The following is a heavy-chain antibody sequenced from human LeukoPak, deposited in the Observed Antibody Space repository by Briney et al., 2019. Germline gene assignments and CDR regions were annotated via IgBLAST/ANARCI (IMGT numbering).Heavy chain of an antibody. D-gene: IGHD3-22*01. CDR1: GGSISGSSYY. CDR3: ARETKTFYFDSSAYYPYYFDS. V-gene: IGHV4-39*02. J-gene: IGHJ4*02. Sequence: SETLSLTCTVSGGSISGSSYYWGWIRQPPGKGLEWIGSIYYTGSTYYNPSLKSRVTISVDTSKNQFSLKLSSVTAADTAVYYCARETKTFYFDSSAYYPYYFDSWGQGTLVTVSS. CDR2: IYYTGST.